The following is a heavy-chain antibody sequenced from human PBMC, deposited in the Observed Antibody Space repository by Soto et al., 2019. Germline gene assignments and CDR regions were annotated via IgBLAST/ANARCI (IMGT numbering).Heavy chain of an antibody. Sequence: ASVKVSCKASGYTFTGYYMHWVRQAPGQGLEWMGWINPNSGGTNYAQKFQGWVTMTRDTSISTAYMELSRLRSDDTAVYYCATSPYYYGSGSYYYYYGMDVWGQGTTVTVSS. CDR1: GYTFTGYY. CDR3: ATSPYYYGSGSYYYYYGMDV. CDR2: INPNSGGT. J-gene: IGHJ6*02. V-gene: IGHV1-2*04. D-gene: IGHD3-10*01.